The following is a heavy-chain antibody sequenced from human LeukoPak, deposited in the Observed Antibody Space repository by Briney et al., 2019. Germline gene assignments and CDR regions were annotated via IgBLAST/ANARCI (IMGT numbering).Heavy chain of an antibody. CDR2: ISSSSSYI. V-gene: IGHV3-21*01. CDR1: GFTFSSYS. CDR3: ARDVRYVDYLGAFDI. Sequence: GGSLRLSCAASGFTFSSYSMNWVRQAPGKGLEWVSSISSSSSYIYYADSVKGRFTISRDNAKNSLYLQMNSLRAEDTAVYYCARDVRYVDYLGAFDIWGQGTMVTVSS. D-gene: IGHD4-17*01. J-gene: IGHJ3*02.